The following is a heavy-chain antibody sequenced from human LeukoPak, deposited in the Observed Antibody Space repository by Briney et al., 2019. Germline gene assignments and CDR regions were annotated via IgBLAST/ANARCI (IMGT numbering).Heavy chain of an antibody. CDR1: GGSFSSYY. CDR2: IYYSGST. CDR3: ARGAVYPYYYDSSGYSPSAFDI. J-gene: IGHJ3*02. Sequence: PSETLSLTCTASGGSFSSYYWSWIRQPPGKGLEWIGYIYYSGSTNYNPSLKSRVTISVDTSKNQFSLKLSSVTAADTAVYYCARGAVYPYYYDSSGYSPSAFDIWGQGTMVTVSS. D-gene: IGHD3-22*01. V-gene: IGHV4-59*01.